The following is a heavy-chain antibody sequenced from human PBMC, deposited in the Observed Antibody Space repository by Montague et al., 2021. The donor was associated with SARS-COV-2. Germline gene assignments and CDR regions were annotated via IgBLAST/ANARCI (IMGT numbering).Heavy chain of an antibody. Sequence: SETLSLTCTVSGGSISNHYWSWIRQPPGKGLEWIAFYSGNTNYNPSLKSRVTISVDTSKNQFSLKLSSVTAADTAVYYCARDRTADDYDDYETAGYSYYYGMDVWGQGTTVTVSS. V-gene: IGHV4-59*11. CDR3: ARDRTADDYDDYETAGYSYYYGMDV. CDR2: FYSGNT. CDR1: GGSISNHY. J-gene: IGHJ6*02. D-gene: IGHD4-17*01.